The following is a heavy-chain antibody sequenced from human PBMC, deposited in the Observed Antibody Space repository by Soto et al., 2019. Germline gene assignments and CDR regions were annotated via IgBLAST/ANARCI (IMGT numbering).Heavy chain of an antibody. Sequence: TSATLALTCTVSGGSIGSSSYYWGWIRQPPGKGLEWIGEIDHSGSTYYNPSLKSRVTMSADTSRNQFSLKVRSVAAADAAVYYCARGTYAARLSYWGQGSLVTVSS. D-gene: IGHD6-6*01. CDR1: GGSIGSSSYY. CDR2: IDHSGST. V-gene: IGHV4-39*07. CDR3: ARGTYAARLSY. J-gene: IGHJ4*02.